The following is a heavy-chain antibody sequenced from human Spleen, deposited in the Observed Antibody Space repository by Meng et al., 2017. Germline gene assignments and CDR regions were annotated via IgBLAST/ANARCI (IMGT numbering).Heavy chain of an antibody. CDR3: ARTYYYARSGYYFDY. CDR2: IYYSGST. Sequence: QVHLQESGPGLVKPSQTLSLTCTVSGGSISSGDYYWSWIRQPPGKGLEWIGYIYYSGSTSYNPSLKGRVTISVDTSKNQFSLKLSSVTAADTAVYYCARTYYYARSGYYFDYWGQGTLVTVSS. V-gene: IGHV4-30-4*01. D-gene: IGHD3-22*01. J-gene: IGHJ4*02. CDR1: GGSISSGDYY.